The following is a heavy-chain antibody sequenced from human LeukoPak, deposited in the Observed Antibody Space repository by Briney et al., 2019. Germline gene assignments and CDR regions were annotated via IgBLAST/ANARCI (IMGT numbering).Heavy chain of an antibody. D-gene: IGHD5-18*01. V-gene: IGHV3-21*04. Sequence: KSGGSLRLSCAASGFTFSSYSMNWVRQAPGKGLEWVSSISSSSSYIYYADSVKGRFTISRDNAKNSLYLQMNSLRAEDTAVYYCAKDPGYSYSGDYWGQGTLVTVSS. CDR2: ISSSSSYI. CDR1: GFTFSSYS. CDR3: AKDPGYSYSGDY. J-gene: IGHJ4*02.